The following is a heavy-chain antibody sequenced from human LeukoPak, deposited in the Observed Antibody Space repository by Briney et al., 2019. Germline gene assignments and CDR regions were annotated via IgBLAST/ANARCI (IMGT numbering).Heavy chain of an antibody. J-gene: IGHJ3*01. D-gene: IGHD1/OR15-1a*01. CDR1: GFTFSSYG. Sequence: GGSLRLSCAASGFTFSSYGMHWVRQAPGKGLEWVAVIWYDGSNKYYADSVKGRFTISRDNSKNTLYLQMNSLRPEDTATYYCPRGGGVNTAAADAFDVWGQGTMVIVSS. CDR2: IWYDGSNK. CDR3: PRGGGVNTAAADAFDV. V-gene: IGHV3-33*01.